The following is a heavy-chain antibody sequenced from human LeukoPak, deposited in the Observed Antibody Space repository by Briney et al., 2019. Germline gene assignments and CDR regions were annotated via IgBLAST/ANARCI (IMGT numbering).Heavy chain of an antibody. CDR3: ARLRFDFWSGYTHPYFDY. D-gene: IGHD3-3*01. Sequence: SETLSLTCTVSGSSIYSSRYSWGWIRQPPGNGLEGIGRIYYRWSPYHNPSLKSRVTISVDTSKLQFSLKLSSVAATDTAVYFCARLRFDFWSGYTHPYFDYWGQGTLVTVSS. V-gene: IGHV4-39*01. J-gene: IGHJ4*02. CDR1: GSSIYSSRYS. CDR2: IYYRWSP.